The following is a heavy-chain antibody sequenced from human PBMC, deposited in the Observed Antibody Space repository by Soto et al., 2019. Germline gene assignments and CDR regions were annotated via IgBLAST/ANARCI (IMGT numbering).Heavy chain of an antibody. CDR2: IKQDGTEK. CDR1: KFSLSSDW. J-gene: IGHJ6*02. V-gene: IGHV3-7*01. Sequence: PGGSLRLSCAASKFSLSSDWMNWVRQVPGKGLEWVANIKQDGTEKYYVDSVKGRFIISRENAKNSLYLQMNSLRAEDTAVYYCARDADASGWYHYGMDVWGQGTMVTVSS. CDR3: ARDADASGWYHYGMDV. D-gene: IGHD6-19*01.